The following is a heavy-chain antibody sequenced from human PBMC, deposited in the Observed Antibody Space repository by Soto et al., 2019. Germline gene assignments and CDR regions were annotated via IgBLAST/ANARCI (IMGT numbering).Heavy chain of an antibody. CDR3: ARHTPYDYVWGSYRIDAFDI. V-gene: IGHV4-39*01. CDR1: GGSISSSSYY. CDR2: IYYSGST. D-gene: IGHD3-16*02. J-gene: IGHJ3*02. Sequence: SETLSLTCTVSGGSISSSSYYWGWIRQPPGKGLEWIGSIYYSGSTYYNLSLKSRVTISVDTSKNQFSLKLSSVTAADTAVYFCARHTPYDYVWGSYRIDAFDIWGQGTVVTVSS.